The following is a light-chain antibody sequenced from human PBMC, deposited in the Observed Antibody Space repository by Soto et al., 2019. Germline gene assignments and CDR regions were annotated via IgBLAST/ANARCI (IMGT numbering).Light chain of an antibody. CDR2: QTS. J-gene: IGKJ1*01. Sequence: EIVLAQSPATLSSFPGDRVTLSCRASQYINTRLAWYQHRPGQSPRLLIYQTSLRAAGIPARFSASGSGTDFTLTISDVQPEDFALYYRHQRQSWPRTFGQGTKVDI. CDR3: HQRQSWPRT. CDR1: QYINTR. V-gene: IGKV3-11*01.